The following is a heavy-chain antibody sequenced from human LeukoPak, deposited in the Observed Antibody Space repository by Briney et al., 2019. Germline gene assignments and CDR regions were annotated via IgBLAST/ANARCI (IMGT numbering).Heavy chain of an antibody. D-gene: IGHD5-24*01. Sequence: GGSLRLSCAASGFTFSSYAMSWVRQAPGEGLEWVSSISSSSSYIYYADSVKGRFTISRDNAKNSLYLQMNSLRAEDTAVYYCAREGVSRDGYNLFDYWGQGTLVTVSS. J-gene: IGHJ4*02. CDR2: ISSSSSYI. CDR3: AREGVSRDGYNLFDY. CDR1: GFTFSSYA. V-gene: IGHV3-21*01.